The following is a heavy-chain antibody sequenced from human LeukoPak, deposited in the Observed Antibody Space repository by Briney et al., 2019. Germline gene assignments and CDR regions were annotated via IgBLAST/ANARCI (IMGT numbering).Heavy chain of an antibody. D-gene: IGHD2-15*01. CDR1: GGSFSGYY. CDR2: IYYSGST. J-gene: IGHJ4*02. CDR3: ARRGYCSGGSCYSGGFYFDY. V-gene: IGHV4-39*01. Sequence: SETLSLTCAVYGGSFSGYYWGWIRQPPGKGLEWIGSIYYSGSTYYNPSLKSRVTISVDTSKNQFSLKLSSVTAADTAVYYCARRGYCSGGSCYSGGFYFDYWGQGTLVTVSS.